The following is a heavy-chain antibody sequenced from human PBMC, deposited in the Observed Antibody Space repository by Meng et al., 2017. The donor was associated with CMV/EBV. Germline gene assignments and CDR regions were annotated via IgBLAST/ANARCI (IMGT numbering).Heavy chain of an antibody. D-gene: IGHD6-19*01. CDR3: ARLRSSGWFLDY. J-gene: IGHJ4*02. CDR1: GYNFPTDG. Sequence: CKGSGYNFPTDGISWVRQMPGKGLEWMRRIDPADSYTNYNPSFQGHVTISADKSITTAYLQWSSLKASDTAMYYCARLRSSGWFLDYWGQGTLVTVSS. V-gene: IGHV5-10-1*01. CDR2: IDPADSYT.